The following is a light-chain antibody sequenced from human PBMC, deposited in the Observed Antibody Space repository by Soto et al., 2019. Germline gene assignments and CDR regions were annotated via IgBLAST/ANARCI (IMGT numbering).Light chain of an antibody. J-gene: IGLJ1*01. Sequence: QSVLSQPASVSGSPGQSIAISCTGNSSDVGSYNLVSWYQQHPGKAPKLMIYDAFRRPSGVSDRFSGSRSGNTASLTISGLQSEDEADYYCCAYAGSNTYVFGTGTKVTVL. V-gene: IGLV2-23*01. CDR3: CAYAGSNTYV. CDR2: DAF. CDR1: SSDVGSYNL.